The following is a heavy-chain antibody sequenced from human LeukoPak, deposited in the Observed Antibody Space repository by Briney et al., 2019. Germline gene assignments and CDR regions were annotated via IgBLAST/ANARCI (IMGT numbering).Heavy chain of an antibody. D-gene: IGHD4-11*01. V-gene: IGHV4-30-2*01. Sequence: SQTLSLTCAVSGGSISSGGYSWSWIRQPPGKGLEWIGYIYHSGSTYYNPSLKSRVTISVDRSKNQFPLKLSSVTAADTAVHYCARAYYSLPTLTWFDPWGQGTLVTVSS. CDR3: ARAYYSLPTLTWFDP. CDR2: IYHSGST. J-gene: IGHJ5*02. CDR1: GGSISSGGYS.